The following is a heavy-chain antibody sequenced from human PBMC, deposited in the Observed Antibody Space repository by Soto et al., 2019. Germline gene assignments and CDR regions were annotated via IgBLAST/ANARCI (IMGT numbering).Heavy chain of an antibody. J-gene: IGHJ6*03. CDR3: AKRGVPAAISGYYYYMAV. D-gene: IGHD2-2*01. Sequence: PGGSLRLSCAASGFTFSSYAMSWVRQAPGKGLEWVSTISGSGGGTYHAESVKGRFTISRDNSKNTLYLQMNSLRDEDTAVYYCAKRGVPAAISGYYYYMAVWGKGTTVTVSS. V-gene: IGHV3-23*01. CDR2: ISGSGGGT. CDR1: GFTFSSYA.